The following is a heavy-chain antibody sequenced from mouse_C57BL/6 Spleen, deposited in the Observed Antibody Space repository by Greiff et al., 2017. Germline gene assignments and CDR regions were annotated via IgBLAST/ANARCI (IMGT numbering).Heavy chain of an antibody. CDR1: GYTFTSYG. Sequence: VQLQESGAELARPGASVKLSCKASGYTFTSYGISWVKQRTGQGLEWIGEIYPRSGNTYYNEKFKGKATLTADKSSSTAYMELRSLTSEDAAVYFCAGGYDYYFDYWGQGTTLTVSS. V-gene: IGHV1-81*01. J-gene: IGHJ2*01. CDR2: IYPRSGNT. D-gene: IGHD2-2*01. CDR3: AGGYDYYFDY.